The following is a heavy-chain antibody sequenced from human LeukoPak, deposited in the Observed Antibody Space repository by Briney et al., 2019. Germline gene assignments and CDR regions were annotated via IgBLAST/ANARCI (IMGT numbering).Heavy chain of an antibody. CDR2: INAGNGNT. J-gene: IGHJ4*02. Sequence: ASVKVSCKASGYTFTSYAMHWVRQAPGQRLEWMGWINAGNGNTKYSQKFQGRVTITRDTSASTAYMELSSLRSEDMAVYYCARDGITGTTPLDYWGQGTLVTVSS. V-gene: IGHV1-3*01. CDR3: ARDGITGTTPLDY. CDR1: GYTFTSYA. D-gene: IGHD1-7*01.